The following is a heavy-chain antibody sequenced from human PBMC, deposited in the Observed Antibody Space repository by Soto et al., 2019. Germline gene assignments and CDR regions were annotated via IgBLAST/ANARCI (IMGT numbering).Heavy chain of an antibody. J-gene: IGHJ6*02. Sequence: QVQLVESGGGLVQPGRSLRLSCTTSGFIFTNYGFHWVRQAPGKGLEWVAVIWFDASDKYYADSVKGRFTISRDNSKNTVYLHMNGLRAEDTAVYYCVRRLGDGMDVWGQGTTVTVSS. CDR3: VRRLGDGMDV. CDR2: IWFDASDK. CDR1: GFIFTNYG. D-gene: IGHD3-16*01. V-gene: IGHV3-33*01.